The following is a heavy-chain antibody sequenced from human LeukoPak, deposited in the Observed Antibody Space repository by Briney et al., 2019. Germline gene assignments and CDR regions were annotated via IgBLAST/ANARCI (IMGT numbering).Heavy chain of an antibody. D-gene: IGHD6-13*01. CDR2: IYYTGST. CDR1: GGSISTYY. CDR3: ARDGRAAPDYYYYYYMDV. Sequence: SETLSLTCTVSGGSISTYYWSWIRQPPGKGLEWIGYIYYTGSTNYNPSLKSRVTISVDTSKNQFSLKLSSVTAADTAVYYCARDGRAAPDYYYYYYMDVWGKGTTVTVSS. V-gene: IGHV4-59*01. J-gene: IGHJ6*03.